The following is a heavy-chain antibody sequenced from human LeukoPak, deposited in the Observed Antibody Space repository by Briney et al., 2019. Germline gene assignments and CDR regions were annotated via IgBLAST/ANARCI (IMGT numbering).Heavy chain of an antibody. CDR1: GFTFSNYG. CDR2: ISYHGGNQ. J-gene: IGHJ4*02. CDR3: ARDRVGATDYFDY. V-gene: IGHV3-30*03. D-gene: IGHD1-26*01. Sequence: GGSLRLSCAASGFTFSNYGMHWVRQAPGKGLEWVSLISYHGGNQYYADSVKGRFTISRDNSKNTLYLQMNSLRAEDTAVYYCARDRVGATDYFDYWGQGTLVTVSS.